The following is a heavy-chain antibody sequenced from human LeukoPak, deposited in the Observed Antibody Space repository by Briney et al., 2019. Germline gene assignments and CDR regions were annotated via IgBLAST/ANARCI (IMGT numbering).Heavy chain of an antibody. V-gene: IGHV1-8*01. CDR3: ARGPPNWGYDY. Sequence: VKVSCKASGYTFTSYDFNWVRQATGQRPEWMGWMSPNSGDTGYAQKFQDRVTMTRNTSISTAYMELSSLRSDDTAAYYCARGPPNWGYDYWGPGTLVTVSS. CDR1: GYTFTSYD. D-gene: IGHD7-27*01. J-gene: IGHJ4*02. CDR2: MSPNSGDT.